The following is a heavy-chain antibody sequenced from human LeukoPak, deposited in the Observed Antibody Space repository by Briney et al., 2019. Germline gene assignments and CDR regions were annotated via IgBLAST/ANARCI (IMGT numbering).Heavy chain of an antibody. Sequence: GGSLRLSCAASGFTFSSYSMNWVRQAPGKGLEWVSYISSSSSTIYYADSVKGRFTISRDNAKNSLYLQMNSLRAEDTAVYYCARDQVPAVQQLKRGSDDYWGQGTLVTVSS. CDR3: ARDQVPAVQQLKRGSDDY. D-gene: IGHD6-13*01. J-gene: IGHJ4*02. CDR2: ISSSSSTI. V-gene: IGHV3-48*04. CDR1: GFTFSSYS.